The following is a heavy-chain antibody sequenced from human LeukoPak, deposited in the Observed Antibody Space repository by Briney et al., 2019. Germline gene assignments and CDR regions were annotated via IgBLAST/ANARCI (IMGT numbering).Heavy chain of an antibody. CDR1: GFTFSSYA. J-gene: IGHJ4*02. Sequence: PGGSLRLSCAASGFTFSSYAMSWVRQAPGKGLEWVAVIWFDGTTKSYGDSVTGRFTISRDNSKKTLYLQMNTLRVDDTAVYYCARDLQGREDAAVGDYWGQGTRVIVSS. CDR3: ARDLQGREDAAVGDY. V-gene: IGHV3-33*08. CDR2: IWFDGTTK. D-gene: IGHD6-19*01.